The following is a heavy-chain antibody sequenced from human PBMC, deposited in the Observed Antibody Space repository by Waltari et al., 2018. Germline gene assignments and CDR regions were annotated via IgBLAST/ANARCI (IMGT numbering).Heavy chain of an antibody. J-gene: IGHJ4*02. V-gene: IGHV1-8*01. Sequence: QVQLVQSGAEVKKPGASVKVPCQASGYTFTSYDINWVRQATGQGLEWMGWMNPNSGNTGYAQMFQGRVTMTRHTSISTAYMEVNSLTSEDTAVYYCARVSSAPYRSAWHFDYWGQGTLVTVSS. CDR1: GYTFTSYD. CDR3: ARVSSAPYRSAWHFDY. CDR2: MNPNSGNT. D-gene: IGHD6-19*01.